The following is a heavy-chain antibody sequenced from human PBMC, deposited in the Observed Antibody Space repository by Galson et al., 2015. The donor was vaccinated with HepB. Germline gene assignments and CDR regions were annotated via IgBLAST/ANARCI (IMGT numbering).Heavy chain of an antibody. CDR3: ARAGRLDFSSPTCRKWSDP. Sequence: SVKVSCKASGYYFTNHEITWARQAPGQGLEWLGWISPYNGKKYYGETLRESVSMTTDTSTTTAYLELTSLTVGDTAVYYCARAGRLDFSSPTCRKWSDPWGQGTLITVSS. V-gene: IGHV1-18*01. CDR2: ISPYNGKK. D-gene: IGHD1-14*01. CDR1: GYYFTNHE. J-gene: IGHJ5*02.